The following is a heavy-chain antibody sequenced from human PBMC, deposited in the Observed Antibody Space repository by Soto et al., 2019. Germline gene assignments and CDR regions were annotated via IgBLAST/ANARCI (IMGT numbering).Heavy chain of an antibody. J-gene: IGHJ5*02. V-gene: IGHV3-23*01. D-gene: IGHD6-19*01. CDR1: GFTFSSYA. Sequence: EVQLLESGGGLVQPGGSLRLSCAVSGFTFSSYAMSWVRQAPGKGLDWVAAITSRGGGTYYAGSVTGRFTISRDNSQNTLYLQMNSLRVEDTAIYYCARGDRSSGWNPWGLGTLVTVSS. CDR3: ARGDRSSGWNP. CDR2: ITSRGGGT.